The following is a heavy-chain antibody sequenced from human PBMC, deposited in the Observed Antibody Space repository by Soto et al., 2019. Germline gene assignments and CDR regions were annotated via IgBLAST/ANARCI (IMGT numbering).Heavy chain of an antibody. Sequence: ASVKVSCKASGYTFTGYYMHWVRQAPGQGLEWMGWINPNSGGTNYAQKFQGWVTMTRDTSISTAYMELSRLRSDDTAVYYCATAAADPYYYYGMDVWGQGTTVTVSS. D-gene: IGHD6-13*01. CDR3: ATAAADPYYYYGMDV. CDR1: GYTFTGYY. CDR2: INPNSGGT. J-gene: IGHJ6*02. V-gene: IGHV1-2*04.